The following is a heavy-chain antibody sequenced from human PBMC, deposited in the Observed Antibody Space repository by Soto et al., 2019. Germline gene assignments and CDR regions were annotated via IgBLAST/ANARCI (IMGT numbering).Heavy chain of an antibody. Sequence: EVPLVESGGGLVQPGGSLRLSCAASGFTFSSYAMHWVRQAPGKGLEYVSDITSNGGNTDYASSVKGRFTISRNNSKNTLYFQMGSMRAEDMAVYYCARRIPVGYGMGVWGQGTTVTVSS. CDR1: GFTFSSYA. D-gene: IGHD2-21*01. CDR3: ARRIPVGYGMGV. CDR2: ITSNGGNT. V-gene: IGHV3-64*01. J-gene: IGHJ6*02.